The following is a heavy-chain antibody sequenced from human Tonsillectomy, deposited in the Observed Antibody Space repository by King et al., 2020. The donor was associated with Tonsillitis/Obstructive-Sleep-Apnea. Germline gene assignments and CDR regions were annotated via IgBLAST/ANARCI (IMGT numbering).Heavy chain of an antibody. CDR2: IYDSGST. D-gene: IGHD2-2*01. CDR1: GGSINNNF. V-gene: IGHV4-59*01. Sequence: QLQESGPGLVKPSETLSLTCAISGGSINNNFWSWIRHPPGKGLEWIGYIYDSGSTNYNPARKSRVTISVDTSKNQFSLKVKSVTAADTAVYYCARAVVVPAATHFDSWGQGTLVTVSS. CDR3: ARAVVVPAATHFDS. J-gene: IGHJ4*02.